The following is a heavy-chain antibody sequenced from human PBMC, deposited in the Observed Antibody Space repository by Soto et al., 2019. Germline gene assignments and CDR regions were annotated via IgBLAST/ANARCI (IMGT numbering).Heavy chain of an antibody. CDR1: GYTLTELS. D-gene: IGHD5-18*01. CDR3: ATDTRQLWRKLDY. CDR2: FDPEDGET. J-gene: IGHJ4*02. Sequence: ASVKVSCKVSGYTLTELSMHWVRQAPGKGLEWMGGFDPEDGETIYAQKFQGRVTMTEDTSTDTAYMELSSLRSEDTAVYYCATDTRQLWRKLDYWGQRTLVTVSS. V-gene: IGHV1-24*01.